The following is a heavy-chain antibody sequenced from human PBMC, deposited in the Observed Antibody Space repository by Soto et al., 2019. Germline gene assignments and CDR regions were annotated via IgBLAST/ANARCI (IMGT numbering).Heavy chain of an antibody. J-gene: IGHJ4*02. V-gene: IGHV4-59*01. CDR1: GGSINPYY. CDR2: IYYRGNA. CDR3: VRANYFDF. Sequence: QVQLQESGPGLVKPSETLSLTCTVSGGSINPYYWSWFRQPPGKGLEWIGSIYYRGNANGNPSLKSRLTMSVDTSKNQFSLKLTSVTAADTAIYYCVRANYFDFWGQGTLVTVSS.